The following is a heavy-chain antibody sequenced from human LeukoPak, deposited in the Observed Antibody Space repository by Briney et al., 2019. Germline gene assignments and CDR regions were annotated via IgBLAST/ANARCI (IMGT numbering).Heavy chain of an antibody. CDR2: IYHSGST. CDR3: ARVVPRFRGRSPNWFDP. Sequence: SETLSLTCAVSGGSISSNNWWSWVRQPPGKGLEWIGEIYHSGSTNYNPSLKSRVTISVDKSKNQFSLNLSSVTAADTAVYYCARVVPRFRGRSPNWFDPWGRGTLVTVSS. D-gene: IGHD2-21*01. J-gene: IGHJ5*02. V-gene: IGHV4-4*02. CDR1: GGSISSNNW.